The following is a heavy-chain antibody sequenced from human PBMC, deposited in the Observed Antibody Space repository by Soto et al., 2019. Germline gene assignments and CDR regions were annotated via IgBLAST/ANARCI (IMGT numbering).Heavy chain of an antibody. CDR1: EFSFNFYL. V-gene: IGHV3-74*01. Sequence: GGSLRLSCAASEFSFNFYLMHWVRQTPGKGLVWVSRINPVGTITNYADSVEGRFIISRDNAATTLYLQMNSLSAEDTAIYYCTSDTFGLRDSWGQGTLVTVSS. J-gene: IGHJ4*02. CDR3: TSDTFGLRDS. D-gene: IGHD3-3*01. CDR2: INPVGTIT.